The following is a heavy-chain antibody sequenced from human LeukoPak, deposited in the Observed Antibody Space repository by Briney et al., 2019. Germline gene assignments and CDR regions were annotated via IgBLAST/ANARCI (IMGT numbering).Heavy chain of an antibody. CDR1: GFTFSSYA. Sequence: GGSLRLSCAASGFTFSSYAMSWVRQGPGKRLEWVSAISGSGGSTYYADSVKGRFTISRDNSKNTLYLQMNSLRAEDTAVYYCAKDRFLLFWFDPWGQGTLVTVSS. CDR3: AKDRFLLFWFDP. V-gene: IGHV3-23*01. CDR2: ISGSGGST. J-gene: IGHJ5*02. D-gene: IGHD2-15*01.